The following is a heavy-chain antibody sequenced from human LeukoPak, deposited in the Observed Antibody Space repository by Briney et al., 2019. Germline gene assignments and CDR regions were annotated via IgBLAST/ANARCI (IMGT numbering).Heavy chain of an antibody. CDR1: GYTFIGYY. CDR2: IIPILGIA. D-gene: IGHD5/OR15-5a*01. CDR3: ARDGRYIVPADI. V-gene: IGHV1-69*04. J-gene: IGHJ3*02. Sequence: SVKVSCTASGYTFIGYYIHWVRQAPGQGLEWMGRIIPILGIANYAQKFQGRVTITADKSTSTAYMELSSLRSEDTAVYYCARDGRYIVPADIWGQGTMVTVSS.